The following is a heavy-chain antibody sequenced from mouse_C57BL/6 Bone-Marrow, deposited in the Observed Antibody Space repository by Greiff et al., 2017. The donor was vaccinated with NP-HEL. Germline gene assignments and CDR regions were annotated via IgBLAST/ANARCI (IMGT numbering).Heavy chain of an antibody. CDR3: ARWGYDYDGDY. CDR2: IYPSDSYT. J-gene: IGHJ2*01. V-gene: IGHV1-61*01. Sequence: QVQLQQPGAELVRPGSSVKLSCKASGYTFTSYWMDWVKQRPGQGLEWIGNIYPSDSYTNYNQKFKGKSTLTVDKSSSTAYMQLSSLTSEDSAVYYCARWGYDYDGDYWGQGTTLTVSS. D-gene: IGHD2-4*01. CDR1: GYTFTSYW.